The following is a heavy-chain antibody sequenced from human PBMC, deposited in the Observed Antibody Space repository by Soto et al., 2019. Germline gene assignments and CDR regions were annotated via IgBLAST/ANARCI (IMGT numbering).Heavy chain of an antibody. CDR3: AKDLVNLIVGVVKSAFDY. CDR1: GFTFSSYA. Sequence: GGSLRLSCAASGFTFSSYAMSWVRQAPGKGLEWVSAISGSGGSTYYADSVKGRFTISRDNSKNTLYLQMNSLRAEDTAVYYCAKDLVNLIVGVVKSAFDYWGQGTLVTVSS. V-gene: IGHV3-23*01. D-gene: IGHD3-3*01. J-gene: IGHJ4*02. CDR2: ISGSGGST.